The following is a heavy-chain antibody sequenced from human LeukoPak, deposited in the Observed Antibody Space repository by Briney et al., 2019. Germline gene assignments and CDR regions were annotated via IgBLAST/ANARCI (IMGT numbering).Heavy chain of an antibody. D-gene: IGHD3-16*01. V-gene: IGHV1-2*02. CDR1: GYTFTGYY. CDR2: INPHSGDT. CDR3: EREEGGFDAFDI. J-gene: IGHJ3*02. Sequence: GASVKVSCKASGYTFTGYYVHWVRQAPGQGLEWMGWINPHSGDTSYAQNFQGRVTMTRDTSISTVYMELSRLRSDDTAVYYCEREEGGFDAFDIWGQGTMVTVSS.